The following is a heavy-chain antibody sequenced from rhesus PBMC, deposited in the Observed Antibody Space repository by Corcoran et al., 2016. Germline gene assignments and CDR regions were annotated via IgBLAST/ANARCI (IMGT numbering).Heavy chain of an antibody. D-gene: IGHD3-16*01. Sequence: QVQLQESGPGLVKPSETLSLTCAVSGGSFSGYYWGWIRQPPGKGLEWIGYIRGSRGSTDSNPSRKSRVTLSVDTSKNQLSLKLSSVTAADSAVYYCARDSYSGSYYFDYWGQGVLVTVSS. CDR3: ARDSYSGSYYFDY. CDR1: GGSFSGYY. J-gene: IGHJ4*01. V-gene: IGHV4S11*01. CDR2: IRGSRGST.